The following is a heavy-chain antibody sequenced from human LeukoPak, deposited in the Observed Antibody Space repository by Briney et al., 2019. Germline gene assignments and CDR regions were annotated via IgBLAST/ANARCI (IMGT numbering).Heavy chain of an antibody. D-gene: IGHD2-2*01. CDR1: GFTFSSYA. J-gene: IGHJ4*02. V-gene: IGHV3-30*04. CDR2: ISYDGSNK. Sequence: GGSLRLSCAASGFTFSSYAMHWVRQAPGKGLEWLAVISYDGSNKYYADSVKGRFTISRDNSKNTLYLQMNSLRAEDTAVYYCARPLRYCSSTSCYYFDYWGQGTLVTVSS. CDR3: ARPLRYCSSTSCYYFDY.